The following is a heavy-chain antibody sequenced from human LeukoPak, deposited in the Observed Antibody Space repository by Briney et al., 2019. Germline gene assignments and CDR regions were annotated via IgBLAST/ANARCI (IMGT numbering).Heavy chain of an antibody. J-gene: IGHJ4*02. V-gene: IGHV4-59*08. D-gene: IGHD6-13*01. Sequence: SETLSLTCTVSGGSISSYYWSWIRQPPGKGLEWIGYIYYSGSTNYNPSLKSRVTISVDTSKNQFSLKLSSVTAADTAVYYCARHQSAAAGTLNFDYWGQGTLVTVSS. CDR2: IYYSGST. CDR3: ARHQSAAAGTLNFDY. CDR1: GGSISSYY.